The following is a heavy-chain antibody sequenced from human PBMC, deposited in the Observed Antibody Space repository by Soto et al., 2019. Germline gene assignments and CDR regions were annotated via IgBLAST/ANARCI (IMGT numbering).Heavy chain of an antibody. CDR3: ATMGLRSHPNSPEFPYYFDY. Sequence: EVQLLESGGGLVQPGGSLRLSCAASGFTFSSYAMSWVRQAPGKGLEWVSAISGSGGSTYYADSVKGRFTISRDNSKNTLYLLMNSLRAEDTAVYYCATMGLRSHPNSPEFPYYFDYWGQGTLFTVSS. V-gene: IGHV3-23*01. CDR2: ISGSGGST. J-gene: IGHJ4*02. D-gene: IGHD4-17*01. CDR1: GFTFSSYA.